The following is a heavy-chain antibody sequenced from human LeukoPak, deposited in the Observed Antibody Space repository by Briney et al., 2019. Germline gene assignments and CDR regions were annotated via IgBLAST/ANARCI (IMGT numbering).Heavy chain of an antibody. CDR1: GDSISSTTYY. D-gene: IGHD6-13*01. Sequence: SETLSLTCTVSGDSISSTTYYWGWIRQPPGKGLEWIGTIFYSGSTYYNPSLKSRVTISVDTSKDQFSLKLSSVTAADTAVYYCAKGIRDGHYFDYWGQGTLVTVSS. V-gene: IGHV4-39*01. CDR2: IFYSGST. CDR3: AKGIRDGHYFDY. J-gene: IGHJ4*02.